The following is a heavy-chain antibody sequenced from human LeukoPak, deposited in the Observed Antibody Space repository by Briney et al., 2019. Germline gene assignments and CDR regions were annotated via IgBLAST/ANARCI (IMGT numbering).Heavy chain of an antibody. CDR3: ARGRPPYYYDSSGFREAFDY. J-gene: IGHJ4*02. D-gene: IGHD3-22*01. CDR2: IYSGGSI. Sequence: GGSLRLSCAASGFTVSSNYMSWVRQAPGKGLEWVSIIYSGGSIYYADSVKSRFTISRDNSKNTLYPQMNSLRAEDTAVYYCARGRPPYYYDSSGFREAFDYWGQGTLVTVSS. V-gene: IGHV3-66*01. CDR1: GFTVSSNY.